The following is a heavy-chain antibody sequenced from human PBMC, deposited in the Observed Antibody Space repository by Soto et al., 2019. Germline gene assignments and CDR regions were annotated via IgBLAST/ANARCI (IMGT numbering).Heavy chain of an antibody. CDR1: GGSFSSYY. D-gene: IGHD6-13*01. J-gene: IGHJ5*02. CDR3: ARSYSSPFDP. CDR2: VTQSGTT. Sequence: QVQLQQWGAGLLKPSETLSLTCAVYGGSFSSYYWNWIRQPPGKGLEWIGEVTQSGTTNYNPSLKSRVPMSVDTSKNQFSLKLISVTAADTAVYYCARSYSSPFDPWGQGTLVTVSS. V-gene: IGHV4-34*01.